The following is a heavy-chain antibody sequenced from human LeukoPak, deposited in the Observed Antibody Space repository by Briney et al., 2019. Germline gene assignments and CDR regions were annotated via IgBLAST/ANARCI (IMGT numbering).Heavy chain of an antibody. V-gene: IGHV3-11*04. CDR1: GFTFSDYY. J-gene: IGHJ6*03. Sequence: KPGGSLRLSCAASGFTFSDYYMSWIRQAPGKGLEWVAYISSSGNTRYYADSVKGRFTISRDSAKNSMYLEMNSLRAEDTAAYYCARDRKYQLLFWDVWGKGTTVTVSS. CDR2: ISSSGNTR. CDR3: ARDRKYQLLFWDV. D-gene: IGHD2-2*01.